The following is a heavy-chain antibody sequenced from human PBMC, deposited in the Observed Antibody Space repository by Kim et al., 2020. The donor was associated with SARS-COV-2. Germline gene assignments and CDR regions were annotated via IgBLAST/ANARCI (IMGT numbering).Heavy chain of an antibody. J-gene: IGHJ3*02. CDR1: GFTFSSYA. CDR2: ISGSGGST. V-gene: IGHV3-23*01. D-gene: IGHD2-8*01. CDR3: ASLHGLRKTYAFDI. Sequence: GGSLRLSCAASGFTFSSYAMSWVRQAPGKGLEWVSAISGSGGSTYYADSVKGRFTISRENSKNTLYLQMNSLRAEDTAVYYCASLHGLRKTYAFDIWGQGTMVTVSS.